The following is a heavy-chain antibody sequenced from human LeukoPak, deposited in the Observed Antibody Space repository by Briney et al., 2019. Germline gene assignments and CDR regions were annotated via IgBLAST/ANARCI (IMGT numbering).Heavy chain of an antibody. CDR1: GGTFSSYA. D-gene: IGHD2-2*01. Sequence: SVKVSCKASGGTFSSYAISWVRQAPRQGLEGMGGIIPIFGNANYAQKSQGRVTITAEKSTSTAYMELSSLRSEDTAVYYCARDTFRNSAATRGLPDYWGQGTLVTVSS. V-gene: IGHV1-69*06. J-gene: IGHJ4*02. CDR3: ARDTFRNSAATRGLPDY. CDR2: IIPIFGNA.